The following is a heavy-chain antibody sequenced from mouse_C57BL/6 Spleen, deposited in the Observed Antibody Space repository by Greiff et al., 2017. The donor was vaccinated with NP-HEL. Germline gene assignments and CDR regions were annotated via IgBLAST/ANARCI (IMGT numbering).Heavy chain of an antibody. Sequence: EVHLVESGGDLVKPGGSLKLSCAASGFTFSSYGMSWVRQTPDKRLEWVATISSGGSYTYYPDSVKGRFTISRDNAKNTLYLQMSSLKSEDTAMYYCARHYGSGKDYFDYWGQGTTLTVSS. CDR1: GFTFSSYG. CDR2: ISSGGSYT. J-gene: IGHJ2*01. CDR3: ARHYGSGKDYFDY. D-gene: IGHD1-1*01. V-gene: IGHV5-6*01.